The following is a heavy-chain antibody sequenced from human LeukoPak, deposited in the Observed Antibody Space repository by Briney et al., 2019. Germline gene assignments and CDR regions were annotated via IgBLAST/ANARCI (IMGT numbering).Heavy chain of an antibody. CDR1: GFTFSSYG. J-gene: IGHJ6*03. V-gene: IGHV3-23*01. CDR3: AKGQRRIGWYMDV. CDR2: ISGSGGST. D-gene: IGHD6-19*01. Sequence: PGGSLRLSCAASGFTFSSYGMSWVRQAPGKGLEWVSAISGSGGSTYYADSVKGRFTISRDNSKNTLYLQMNSLRAEDTAVYYCAKGQRRIGWYMDVWGKGTTVTVSS.